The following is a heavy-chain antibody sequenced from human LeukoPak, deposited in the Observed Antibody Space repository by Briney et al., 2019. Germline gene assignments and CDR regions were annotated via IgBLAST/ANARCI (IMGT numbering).Heavy chain of an antibody. CDR2: IIPMFGTP. D-gene: IGHD3-10*01. Sequence: GASVKVSCKASGGTFSSYAINWVRQARGQGLEWMGGIIPMFGTPNYAQKFQGRVTITADESTRTASMELSSLRSEDTAVYYCATTPGKVWFGELSRWGQGTLVTVSS. V-gene: IGHV1-69*13. J-gene: IGHJ4*02. CDR1: GGTFSSYA. CDR3: ATTPGKVWFGELSR.